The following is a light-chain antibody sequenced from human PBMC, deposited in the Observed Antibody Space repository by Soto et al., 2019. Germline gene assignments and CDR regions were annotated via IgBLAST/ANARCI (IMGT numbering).Light chain of an antibody. Sequence: SYELTQPPSVSVSPGQTARLTCSGDALPKQYAYWYQQKPGQAPVLVIYKDSERPSGIPDRFSGSNSGNTATLTISGTQAMDEADYFCQAWDSSTAVFGGGTKVTVL. CDR3: QAWDSSTAV. V-gene: IGLV3-1*01. J-gene: IGLJ2*01. CDR2: KDS. CDR1: ALPKQY.